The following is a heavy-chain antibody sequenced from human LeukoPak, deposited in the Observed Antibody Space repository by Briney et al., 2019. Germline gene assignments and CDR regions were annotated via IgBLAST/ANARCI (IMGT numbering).Heavy chain of an antibody. V-gene: IGHV1-46*01. Sequence: ASVKVSCKASGYTFTTYAMNWVRQAPGQGLEWMGIINPSGGSTSYAQKFQGRVTMTRDMSTSTVYMELSSLRSEDTAVYYCARDSSGGGGNDYWGQGTLVTVSS. CDR2: INPSGGST. CDR3: ARDSSGGGGNDY. J-gene: IGHJ4*02. D-gene: IGHD6-19*01. CDR1: GYTFTTYA.